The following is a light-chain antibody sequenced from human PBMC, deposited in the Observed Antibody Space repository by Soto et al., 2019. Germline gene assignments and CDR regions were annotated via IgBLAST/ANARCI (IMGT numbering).Light chain of an antibody. CDR1: QSSSSSY. CDR3: QHYGSSTRT. J-gene: IGKJ5*01. V-gene: IGKV3-20*01. CDR2: GAS. Sequence: EIVLTQSPCTLSLSPVERATLSCRASQSSSSSYLAWYQQKPCQAPSLLVYGASSRATGIPARFSGSGSGTDFTLTVSRLEPEDFAVYFCQHYGSSTRTFGQGTRLEIK.